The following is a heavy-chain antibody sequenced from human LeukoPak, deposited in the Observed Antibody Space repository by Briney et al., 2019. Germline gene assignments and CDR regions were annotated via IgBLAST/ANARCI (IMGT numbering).Heavy chain of an antibody. CDR2: IYTSGRT. V-gene: IGHV4-4*09. Sequence: SETLSLTCTVSGGSISYYYWSWIRQPPGKGLEWIGYIYTSGRTNYNPSLKSRVTISIDTSKNQFSLRLTSVTAADTAVYYCARRNDYMDVWGKGTTVTVSS. CDR1: GGSISYYY. J-gene: IGHJ6*03. CDR3: ARRNDYMDV.